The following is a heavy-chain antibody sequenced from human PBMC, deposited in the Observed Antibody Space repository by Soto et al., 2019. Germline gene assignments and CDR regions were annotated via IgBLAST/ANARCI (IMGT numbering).Heavy chain of an antibody. J-gene: IGHJ6*02. D-gene: IGHD6-19*01. V-gene: IGHV1-2*02. CDR1: GYTFTGYY. CDR3: ARGSVAGPPGYYGMDV. CDR2: INPNSGGT. Sequence: ASVKVSCKASGYTFTGYYMHWARQAPGQGLEWMGWINPNSGGTNYAQKFQGRVTMTRDTSISTAYMELSRLRSDDTAVYYCARGSVAGPPGYYGMDVWGQGTTVTVS.